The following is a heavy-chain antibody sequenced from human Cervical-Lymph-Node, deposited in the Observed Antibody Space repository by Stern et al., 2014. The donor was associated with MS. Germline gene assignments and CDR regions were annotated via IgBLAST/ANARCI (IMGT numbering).Heavy chain of an antibody. Sequence: QVQLVQSGGGVVQPGRSLRLSCAASGFTFSSYGMHWVRQTPGKGLEWVAVISYDGNNKDYADSVSGRFTIARDNYKNTLYLQLNSLRAEDTAVYHCAKSRGKGYYYSHFDDWGQGTLVTVSS. J-gene: IGHJ4*02. V-gene: IGHV3-30*18. D-gene: IGHD3-22*01. CDR3: AKSRGKGYYYSHFDD. CDR2: ISYDGNNK. CDR1: GFTFSSYG.